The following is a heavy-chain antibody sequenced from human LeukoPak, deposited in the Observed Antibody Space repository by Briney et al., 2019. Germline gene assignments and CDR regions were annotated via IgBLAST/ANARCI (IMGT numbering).Heavy chain of an antibody. Sequence: GGSLRLSRAASGFTFSSYEMNWVRQAPGKGLEWVSYISSSGSTIYYADSVKGRFTISRDNAKNSLYLQMNSLRAEDTAVYYCARNKGIAVAGNDFDYWGQGTLVTVSS. D-gene: IGHD6-19*01. V-gene: IGHV3-48*03. CDR1: GFTFSSYE. J-gene: IGHJ4*02. CDR3: ARNKGIAVAGNDFDY. CDR2: ISSSGSTI.